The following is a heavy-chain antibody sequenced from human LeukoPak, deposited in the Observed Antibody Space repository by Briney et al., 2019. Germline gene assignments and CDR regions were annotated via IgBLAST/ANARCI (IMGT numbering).Heavy chain of an antibody. CDR2: IIPIFGTA. V-gene: IGHV1-69*05. Sequence: ASVNVSCKASGGTFISYAISWVRQAPGQRLEWMGGIIPIFGTANYAQKFQGRVTITTDESTSIAYMELSSLRSEDTAVYYCARGGSSIAARNWFDPWGQGTLVTVSS. D-gene: IGHD6-6*01. J-gene: IGHJ5*02. CDR1: GGTFISYA. CDR3: ARGGSSIAARNWFDP.